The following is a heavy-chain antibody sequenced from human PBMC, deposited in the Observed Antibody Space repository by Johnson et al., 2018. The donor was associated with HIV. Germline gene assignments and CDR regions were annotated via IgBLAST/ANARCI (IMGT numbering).Heavy chain of an antibody. CDR1: GFTFSSYD. J-gene: IGHJ3*02. CDR3: VRASWFGAFDI. Sequence: VQLVESGGGLVQPGGSLRLSCAASGFTFSSYDMHWVRQPTGKGLEWVSSIDTTGDTYYPGSVRGRFTISRENAKNSLYLQMNNLRAGDSAVSYCVRASWFGAFDIWGQGTLVTVSS. V-gene: IGHV3-13*01. D-gene: IGHD3-10*01. CDR2: IDTTGDT.